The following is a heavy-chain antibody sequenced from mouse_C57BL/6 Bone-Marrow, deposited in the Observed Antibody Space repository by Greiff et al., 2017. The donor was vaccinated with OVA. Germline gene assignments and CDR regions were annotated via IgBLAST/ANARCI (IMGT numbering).Heavy chain of an antibody. Sequence: QVQLQQSGPELVKPGASVKISCKASGYAFSSSWMNWVKQRPGKGLEWIGRIYPGDGDTNYNGKFKGKATLTADKSSSTAYMQLSSLTSEDSAVYFCARAGTNYWGQGTTLTVSS. D-gene: IGHD4-1*01. J-gene: IGHJ2*01. CDR3: ARAGTNY. V-gene: IGHV1-82*01. CDR1: GYAFSSSW. CDR2: IYPGDGDT.